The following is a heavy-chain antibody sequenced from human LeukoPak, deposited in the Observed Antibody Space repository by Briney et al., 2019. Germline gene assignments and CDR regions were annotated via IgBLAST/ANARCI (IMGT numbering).Heavy chain of an antibody. CDR3: ARTVAIAAAGFDY. CDR2: IFYSGST. CDR1: GGSISGYY. Sequence: SETLSLTCSVSGGSISGYYWTWIRQPPDRGLEWIGYIFYSGSTNYNPSLKSRVTMSVDTSKNQFSLKLSSVTAADTAVYYCARTVAIAAAGFDYWGQGTLVTVSS. J-gene: IGHJ4*02. V-gene: IGHV4-59*08. D-gene: IGHD6-13*01.